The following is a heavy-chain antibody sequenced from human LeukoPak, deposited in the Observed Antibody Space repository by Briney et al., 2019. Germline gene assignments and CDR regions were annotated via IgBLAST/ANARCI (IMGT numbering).Heavy chain of an antibody. CDR3: ARAGGGSYDILTGYYRGFDY. CDR2: IYYSGST. V-gene: IGHV4-39*07. Sequence: ETLSLTCTVSGGSISSSSYYWGWIRQPPGKGLEWIGSIYYSGSTYYNPSLKSRVTISVDTSKNQFSLKLSSVTAADTAVYYCARAGGGSYDILTGYYRGFDYWGQGTLVTVSS. D-gene: IGHD3-9*01. CDR1: GGSISSSSYY. J-gene: IGHJ4*02.